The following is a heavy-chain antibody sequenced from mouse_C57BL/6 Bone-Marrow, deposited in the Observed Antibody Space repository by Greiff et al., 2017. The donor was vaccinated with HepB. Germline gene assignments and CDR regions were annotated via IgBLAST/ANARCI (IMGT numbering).Heavy chain of an antibody. V-gene: IGHV5-9-1*02. CDR3: TRDKGDYYGSSYFDY. J-gene: IGHJ2*01. CDR1: GFTFSSYA. Sequence: EVQGVESGEGLVKPGGSLKLSCAASGFTFSSYAMSWVRQTPEKRLEWVAYISSGGDYIYYADTVKGRFTISRDNARNTLYLQMSSLKSEDTAMYYCTRDKGDYYGSSYFDYWGQGTTLTVSS. CDR2: ISSGGDYI. D-gene: IGHD1-1*01.